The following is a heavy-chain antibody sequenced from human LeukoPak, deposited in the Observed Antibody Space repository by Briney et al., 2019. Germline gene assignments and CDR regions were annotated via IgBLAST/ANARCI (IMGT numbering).Heavy chain of an antibody. Sequence: GGSLRLSCAASGLTFSNYWMTWVRQAPGKGLAWVANIKQDGSEKYYVDSVKGRFTISRDNAKNSVYLQMNSLKAEDTAVYYCVRQQTSHGNFDYWGQGTLVTVSS. J-gene: IGHJ4*02. CDR3: VRQQTSHGNFDY. CDR1: GLTFSNYW. D-gene: IGHD1-26*01. V-gene: IGHV3-7*03. CDR2: IKQDGSEK.